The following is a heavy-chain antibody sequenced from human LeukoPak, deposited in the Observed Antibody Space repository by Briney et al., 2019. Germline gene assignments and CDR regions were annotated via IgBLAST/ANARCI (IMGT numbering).Heavy chain of an antibody. D-gene: IGHD3-3*01. V-gene: IGHV3-74*01. CDR2: INSDGSST. J-gene: IGHJ4*02. CDR3: ARVYYDFWSGYSHCFDH. Sequence: PGGSLRLSCAASGFTFSSYWMHWVRQAPGKGLVWVSRINSDGSSTSYADSVKGRFTISRDNAKNTLYLQMNSLRAEDTAVYYCARVYYDFWSGYSHCFDHWGQGTLVTVSS. CDR1: GFTFSSYW.